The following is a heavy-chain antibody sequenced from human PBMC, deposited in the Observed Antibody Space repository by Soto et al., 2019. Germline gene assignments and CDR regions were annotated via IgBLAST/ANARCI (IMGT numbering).Heavy chain of an antibody. CDR1: GDSVTSRSYY. CDR3: GRKYCSSASCYDDY. D-gene: IGHD2-2*01. J-gene: IGHJ4*02. CDR2: IYYSGST. V-gene: IGHV4-61*03. Sequence: PSETLSLTCTVSGDSVTSRSYYWGWIRQPPGKGLEWIGYIYYSGSTNYNPSLKSRVTISVDTSKNHFSLKLSSVTAADTAMYYCGRKYCSSASCYDDYWGQGTLVTVSS.